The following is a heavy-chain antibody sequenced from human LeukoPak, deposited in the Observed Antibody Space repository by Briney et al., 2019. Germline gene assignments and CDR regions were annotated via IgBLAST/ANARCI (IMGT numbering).Heavy chain of an antibody. Sequence: PSETLSLTCTVSGGSISSSSYYWSWIRQPPGKGLEWIGYIYNSGSPNYNPSLKSRVTISVDTSKNQFSLKLSSVTAADTAVYYCARGRFDPLTGYEYYHDYWGQGTLVTVSS. J-gene: IGHJ4*02. CDR2: IYNSGSP. V-gene: IGHV4-61*05. D-gene: IGHD3-9*01. CDR3: ARGRFDPLTGYEYYHDY. CDR1: GGSISSSSYY.